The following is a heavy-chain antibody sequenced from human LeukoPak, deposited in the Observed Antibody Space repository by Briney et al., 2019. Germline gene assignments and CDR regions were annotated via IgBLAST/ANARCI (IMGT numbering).Heavy chain of an antibody. CDR1: GGSFSGYC. J-gene: IGHJ4*02. CDR3: ARGAPPYYYDSSGYYPRHPFDY. D-gene: IGHD3-22*01. V-gene: IGHV4-34*01. Sequence: PSETLSLTCAVYGGSFSGYCWSWIRQPPGKGLEWIGEINHSGSTNYNPSLKSRVTISVDTSKNQFSLKLSSVTAADTAVYYCARGAPPYYYDSSGYYPRHPFDYWGQGTLVTVSS. CDR2: INHSGST.